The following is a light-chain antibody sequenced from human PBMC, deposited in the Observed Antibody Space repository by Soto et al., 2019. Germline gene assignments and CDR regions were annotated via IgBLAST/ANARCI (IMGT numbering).Light chain of an antibody. V-gene: IGLV2-14*01. CDR1: SSDVGGYNY. CDR3: SSYTSSSTRV. Sequence: QSALTQPASVSGSPGQSITISCTGTSSDVGGYNYVSWYQQHPGKAPKLMIYEVSNRPSGVSNRFSGSKSGNTASLTISGLQAEYEVDYYCSSYTSSSTRVFGGGTKLTVL. CDR2: EVS. J-gene: IGLJ2*01.